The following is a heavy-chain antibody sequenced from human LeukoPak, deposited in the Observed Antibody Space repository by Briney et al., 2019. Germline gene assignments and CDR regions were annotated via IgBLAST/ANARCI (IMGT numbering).Heavy chain of an antibody. J-gene: IGHJ6*03. CDR1: GGSMSSYF. V-gene: IGHV4-59*01. Sequence: SETLSLTCTVSGGSMSSYFWSWIRQPPGKGLEWIGYIYYSGSTNKNPSLKSRVTMSVESTNNQFSLKLNSVTAADTAVYYCARGYSTGSKRFSLYYYMDVWGKGTAVSVSS. CDR2: IYYSGST. CDR3: ARGYSTGSKRFSLYYYMDV. D-gene: IGHD6-19*01.